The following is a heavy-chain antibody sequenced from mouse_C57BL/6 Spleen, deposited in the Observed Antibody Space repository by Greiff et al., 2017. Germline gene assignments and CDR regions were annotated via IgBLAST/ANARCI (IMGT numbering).Heavy chain of an antibody. CDR2: IYPGDGDT. V-gene: IGHV1-80*01. D-gene: IGHD1-1*01. CDR3: ARVAYYGSSYYFDY. CDR1: GYAFSSYW. J-gene: IGHJ2*01. Sequence: VQLQQSGAELVKPGASVKISCTASGYAFSSYWMNWVKQRPGKGLEWIGRIYPGDGDTNYNGKFKGKATLTADTSSSTAYMQLSSLTSEDSAVYFCARVAYYGSSYYFDYWGQGTTLTVSS.